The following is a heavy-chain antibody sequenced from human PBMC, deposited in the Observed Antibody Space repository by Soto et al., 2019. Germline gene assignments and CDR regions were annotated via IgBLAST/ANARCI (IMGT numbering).Heavy chain of an antibody. CDR3: ASVGTDYGSGSPYYSDY. V-gene: IGHV3-21*06. D-gene: IGHD3-10*01. CDR1: GFSFRSYY. CDR2: ISPSSSFL. Sequence: GGSLRLSCAASGFSFRSYYLNWVRQARGRGLEWVSSISPSSSFLSYADSVKGRFTISRDNAKSSVHLQMNSLRAEDTAVYFCASVGTDYGSGSPYYSDYWGQGTLVTVSS. J-gene: IGHJ4*02.